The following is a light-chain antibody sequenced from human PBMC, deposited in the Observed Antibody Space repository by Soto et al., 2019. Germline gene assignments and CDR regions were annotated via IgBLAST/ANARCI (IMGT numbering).Light chain of an antibody. J-gene: IGLJ2*01. CDR2: EVS. V-gene: IGLV2-8*01. CDR1: SSDVGGYHY. Sequence: QSALTQPPSASGSPGQSVTISCTGTSSDVGGYHYVSWYQQHPVKAPKLMIYEVSKRPAGVPDRFSGSQSGNTASLTVSGLQAEDEADYYCSSYAGSNNVVFGGGTKLTVL. CDR3: SSYAGSNNVV.